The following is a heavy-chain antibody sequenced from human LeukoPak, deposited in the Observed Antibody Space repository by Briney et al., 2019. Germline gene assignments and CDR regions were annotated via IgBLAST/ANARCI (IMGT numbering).Heavy chain of an antibody. Sequence: GGSLRLSCAASGFTFSSYAMSWVRQAPGKGLAWVSAISGSGGSTYYADSVKGRFTISRDNSKNTLYLQVNSLRAEDTAVYYCAKGETVTTTSFDYWGQGTLVTVSS. D-gene: IGHD4-17*01. CDR2: ISGSGGST. J-gene: IGHJ4*02. CDR3: AKGETVTTTSFDY. V-gene: IGHV3-23*01. CDR1: GFTFSSYA.